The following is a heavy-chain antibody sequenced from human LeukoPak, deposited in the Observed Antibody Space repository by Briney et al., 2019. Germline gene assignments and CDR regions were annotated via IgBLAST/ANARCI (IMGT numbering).Heavy chain of an antibody. CDR2: IIPIFVTA. V-gene: IGHV1-69*13. CDR1: GGTFSSYA. J-gene: IGHJ6*02. CDR3: ATKLYCSSTSCYGLWHYGMDV. D-gene: IGHD2-2*01. Sequence: ASVKVSCKASGGTFSSYAISWVRQAPGQGLEWMGGIIPIFVTANYAQKFQGSVTITADESTSTAYMELSSLRSEDTAVYYCATKLYCSSTSCYGLWHYGMDVWGQGTTVTVSS.